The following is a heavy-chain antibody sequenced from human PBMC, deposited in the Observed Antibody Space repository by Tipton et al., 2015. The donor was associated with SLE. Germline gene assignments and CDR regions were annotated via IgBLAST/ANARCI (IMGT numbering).Heavy chain of an antibody. V-gene: IGHV3-23*03. Sequence: SLRLSCAASGFTFSDYAMTWVRQAPGKGLEWVSVIYSGYSTYYGDSVKGRFTISRDNSKSTLYLQLNSLRTEDTAVYYCARDRRTHWELLVDYWGQGTLVSVSS. CDR3: ARDRRTHWELLVDY. D-gene: IGHD1-26*01. CDR1: GFTFSDYA. CDR2: IYSGYST. J-gene: IGHJ4*02.